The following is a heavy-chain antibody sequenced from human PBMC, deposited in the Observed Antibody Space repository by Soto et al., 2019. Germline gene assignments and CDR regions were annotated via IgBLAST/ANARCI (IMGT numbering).Heavy chain of an antibody. D-gene: IGHD2-2*01. Sequence: SLSVSCAACGLAFTNFAMSCVRQAPGKGLEWVAVISYDGTNEYYVDSVKGRFNISRDNSKNTLSLHMSSLTAEDTAVYYCAKVPVPAARDSYYYGLDVWGQGTKVTVYS. CDR3: AKVPVPAARDSYYYGLDV. J-gene: IGHJ6*02. V-gene: IGHV3-30*18. CDR1: GLAFTNFA. CDR2: ISYDGTNE.